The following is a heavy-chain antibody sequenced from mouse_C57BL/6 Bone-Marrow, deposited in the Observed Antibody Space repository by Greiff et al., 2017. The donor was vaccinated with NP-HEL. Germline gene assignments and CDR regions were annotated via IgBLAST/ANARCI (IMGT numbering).Heavy chain of an antibody. V-gene: IGHV1-72*01. CDR1: GYTFTSYW. D-gene: IGHD2-2*01. J-gene: IGHJ4*01. CDR3: ARGRATMVTTRHYYAMDY. Sequence: QVQLQQPGAELVKPGASVKLSCKASGYTFTSYWMHWVKQRPGRGLEWIGRIDPNSGGTKYNEKFKSKATLTVDKPSSTAYMQLSSLTSEDSAVYCCARGRATMVTTRHYYAMDYWGQGTSVTVSS. CDR2: IDPNSGGT.